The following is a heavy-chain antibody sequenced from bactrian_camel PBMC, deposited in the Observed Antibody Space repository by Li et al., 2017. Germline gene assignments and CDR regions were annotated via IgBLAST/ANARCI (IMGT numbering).Heavy chain of an antibody. J-gene: IGHJ4*01. CDR1: TDASWHYT. D-gene: IGHD4*01. V-gene: IGHV3S57*01. Sequence: HVQLVESGGGSVQSGGSLRLACVASTDASWHYTMGWFRQAPGRGNEGVAIIDTDGSTFYADSVAGRFTISQDNSKNTLYLQMDSLKSEDTALYYCAAGTNSDYEDYNFWGQGTQVTVS. CDR3: AAGTNSDYEDYNF. CDR2: IDTDGST.